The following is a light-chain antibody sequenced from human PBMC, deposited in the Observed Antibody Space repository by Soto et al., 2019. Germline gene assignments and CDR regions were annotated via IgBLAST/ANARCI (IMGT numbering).Light chain of an antibody. J-gene: IGKJ1*01. V-gene: IGKV3D-15*01. Sequence: EIVMTQSPDTLSVSPGDRATLSCRASQRISSNLAWYQQKPGQAPRLLMYGASIRAAGVPDRFSGSGSGTEFTLTISRLEPEDFTVYYCHHYQTFGQGTKVDIK. CDR2: GAS. CDR1: QRISSN. CDR3: HHYQT.